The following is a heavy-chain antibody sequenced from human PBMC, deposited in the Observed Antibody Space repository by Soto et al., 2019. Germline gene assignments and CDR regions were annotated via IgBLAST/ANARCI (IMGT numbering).Heavy chain of an antibody. V-gene: IGHV3-21*01. Sequence: EVQLVESGEGLVKPGGSLRLYCAASGFTFSPYTMNWVRQAPGKGLEWVSSISSRSSYIYYADSVKGRFTISRDNAKNSLYLLMNSLRAEDTVVYYCTRDLAAATSYGMDVWGQGTTVTVSS. CDR1: GFTFSPYT. J-gene: IGHJ6*02. D-gene: IGHD6-13*01. CDR3: TRDLAAATSYGMDV. CDR2: ISSRSSYI.